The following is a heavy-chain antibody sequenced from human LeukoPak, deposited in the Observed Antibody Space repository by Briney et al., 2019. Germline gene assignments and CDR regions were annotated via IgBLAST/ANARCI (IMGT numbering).Heavy chain of an antibody. Sequence: PSETLSLTCAVYGGSFSGYYWSWIRQPPGKGLEWIGEINHSGSTNYNPSLKSRVTISVDTSKNQFSLKLSSVTAAGTAVYYCARGGLNYYGSGSYYPYYYYYYGMDVWGQGTTVTVSS. CDR1: GGSFSGYY. D-gene: IGHD3-10*01. CDR2: INHSGST. CDR3: ARGGLNYYGSGSYYPYYYYYYGMDV. V-gene: IGHV4-34*01. J-gene: IGHJ6*02.